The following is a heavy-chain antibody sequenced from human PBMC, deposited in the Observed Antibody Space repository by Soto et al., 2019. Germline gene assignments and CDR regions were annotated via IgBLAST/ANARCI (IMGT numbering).Heavy chain of an antibody. Sequence: EVQLLESGGGLVQPGGSLRLSCAASGFTFSSYAMSLVRQAPGKGLEWVSASSGSGGSKYYADSVKGRFTIYRDNCKNTVYLQMNSMRAEDTDVYYCAKDGVVVTALIAFDIWGQGTMVNVSS. D-gene: IGHD2-21*02. CDR3: AKDGVVVTALIAFDI. CDR1: GFTFSSYA. CDR2: SSGSGGSK. V-gene: IGHV3-23*01. J-gene: IGHJ3*02.